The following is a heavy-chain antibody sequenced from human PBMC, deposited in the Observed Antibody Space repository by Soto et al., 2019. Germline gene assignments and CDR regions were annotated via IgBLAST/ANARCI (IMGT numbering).Heavy chain of an antibody. CDR1: GFTFSHYA. V-gene: IGHV3-30-3*01. D-gene: IGHD3-3*02. J-gene: IGHJ6*02. Sequence: QVQLVESGGGVVQPGRSVRLSCAASGFTFSHYAMHWVRQAPGKGLEWVAVISYNTNEKSYADSVKGRFTISRDNSKKPLDLQMNNVRPEDTAVYYCARHLNHNPMDVWGQGTTVTVSS. CDR2: ISYNTNEK. CDR3: ARHLNHNPMDV.